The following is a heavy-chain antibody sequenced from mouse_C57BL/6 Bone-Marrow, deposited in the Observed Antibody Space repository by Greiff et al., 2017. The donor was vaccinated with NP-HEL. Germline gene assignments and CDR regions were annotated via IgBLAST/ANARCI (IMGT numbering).Heavy chain of an antibody. J-gene: IGHJ1*03. CDR3: ARPQKASYGYGGYFDV. Sequence: QVQLQQPGAELVKPGASVKMSCKASGYTFTSYWITWVKQRPGQGLEWIGDIYPGSGSTNYNEKFKSKATLTVDTSSSTAYMQLSSLTSEDSAVYYCARPQKASYGYGGYFDVWGKGTTVTVSS. CDR2: IYPGSGST. D-gene: IGHD2-10*02. CDR1: GYTFTSYW. V-gene: IGHV1-55*01.